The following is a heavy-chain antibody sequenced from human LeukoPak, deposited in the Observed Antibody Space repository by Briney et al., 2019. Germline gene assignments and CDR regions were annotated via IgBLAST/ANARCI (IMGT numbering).Heavy chain of an antibody. V-gene: IGHV1-2*04. CDR3: AREVEESGRFDH. J-gene: IGHJ4*02. D-gene: IGHD3-3*01. CDR2: INPNSGGT. CDR1: GYTFTGYY. Sequence: ASVKVSCKASGYTFTGYYMHWVRQAPGQGLEWMGWINPNSGGTNYAQKFQGWVTMTRDTPISTAYMELSRLRSDDTAVYYCAREVEESGRFDHWGQGTLVTVSS.